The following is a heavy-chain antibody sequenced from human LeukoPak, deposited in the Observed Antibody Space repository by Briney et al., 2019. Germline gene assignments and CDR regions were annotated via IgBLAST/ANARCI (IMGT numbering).Heavy chain of an antibody. CDR3: ARAEIVVVAAMDV. Sequence: GGSLRLSCAASGFTFSSYGMHWVRQAPGKGLEWVAVIWYDGSNKYYADSVKGRFTISRDNSKTTPYLQMNSLRAEDTAVYYCARAEIVVVAAMDVWGQGTTVTVSS. D-gene: IGHD2-15*01. CDR1: GFTFSSYG. V-gene: IGHV3-33*01. CDR2: IWYDGSNK. J-gene: IGHJ6*02.